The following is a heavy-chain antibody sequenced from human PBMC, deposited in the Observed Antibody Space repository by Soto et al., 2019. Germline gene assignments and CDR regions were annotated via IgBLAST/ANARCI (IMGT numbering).Heavy chain of an antibody. D-gene: IGHD1-26*01. CDR2: VSSDERTK. J-gene: IGHJ4*02. Sequence: QVQLVESGGGVVQPGRSLRLSCAASGFTFRSYAMHWIRQAPGKGLEWVAVVSSDERTKFYADSVEGRFTISRGRSKSKLYLKRTSPRPDHTVMYYRAGDTGDYSGKQYRYFDHWGQGTLVTVSS. CDR1: GFTFRSYA. V-gene: IGHV3-30*04. CDR3: AGDTGDYSGKQYRYFDH.